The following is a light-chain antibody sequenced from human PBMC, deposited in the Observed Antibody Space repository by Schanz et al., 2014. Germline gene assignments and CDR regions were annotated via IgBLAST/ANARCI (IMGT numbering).Light chain of an antibody. J-gene: IGLJ3*02. V-gene: IGLV2-8*01. Sequence: QSALTQPASVSGSPGQSISISCTGTSSDVGGYNYVSWYQQHPGKAPKLMIYEVSKRPSGVPDRFSGSKSGNTASLTVSGLQAEDEAEEEGREYDASNNLVFGGGTKLTV. CDR1: SSDVGGYNY. CDR3: REYDASNNLV. CDR2: EVS.